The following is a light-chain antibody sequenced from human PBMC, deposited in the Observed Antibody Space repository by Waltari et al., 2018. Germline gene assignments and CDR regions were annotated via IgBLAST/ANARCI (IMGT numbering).Light chain of an antibody. CDR2: YDS. J-gene: IGLJ1*01. Sequence: SYVLTQPPSVSVAPGETARLTCGGNTIESKSVHWYRQRPGQPPVLVISYDSDRPSGIPDRLSGSNSGNTATLTISRVEAGDEADYYCQVWDANTDPGVFGTGTEVTVL. CDR1: TIESKS. CDR3: QVWDANTDPGV. V-gene: IGLV3-21*01.